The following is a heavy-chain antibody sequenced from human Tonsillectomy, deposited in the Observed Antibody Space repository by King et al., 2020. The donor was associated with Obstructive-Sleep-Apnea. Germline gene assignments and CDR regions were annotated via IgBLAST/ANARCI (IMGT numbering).Heavy chain of an antibody. V-gene: IGHV4-59*01. CDR2: IYYSGST. CDR3: ARDLNYYDSSGMGY. Sequence: VQLQESGPGLVKPSETLSLTCTVSGGSISSYYWSWIRQPPGKGLEWIGYIYYSGSTNYNPPLKSRVTISVNTAKNQFSLKLSSVTAAETAVYYCARDLNYYDSSGMGYWGQGTLVTVSS. J-gene: IGHJ4*02. D-gene: IGHD3-22*01. CDR1: GGSISSYY.